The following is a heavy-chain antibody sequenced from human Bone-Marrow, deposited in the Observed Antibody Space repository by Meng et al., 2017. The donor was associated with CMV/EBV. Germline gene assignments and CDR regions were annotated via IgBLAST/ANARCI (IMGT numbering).Heavy chain of an antibody. CDR1: GDSVSSNSAA. CDR2: IYYRSKWYN. CDR3: ATGPIAAAGTEY. J-gene: IGHJ4*02. Sequence: SETLSLTCAISGDSVSSNSAAWNWIRQSPSRGLEWLGRIYYRSKWYNDYAVSVKSRITINPDTSKNQFSLQLNSVTPEDTAVYYCATGPIAAAGTEYWGQGTLVTVSS. V-gene: IGHV6-1*01. D-gene: IGHD6-13*01.